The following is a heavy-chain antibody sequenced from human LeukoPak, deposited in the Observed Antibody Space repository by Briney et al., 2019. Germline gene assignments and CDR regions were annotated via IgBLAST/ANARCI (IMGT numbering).Heavy chain of an antibody. V-gene: IGHV1-2*02. CDR1: GYTFTGYY. CDR3: ARGQGGGSYYYFDY. D-gene: IGHD1-26*01. CDR2: INPNSGGT. Sequence: ASVKVSCKASGYTFTGYYMHWVRQAPGQGLEWMGWINPNSGGTNYAQKFQGRVTMTRDTSISTAYMELSRLRSDDTAVYYCARGQGGGSYYYFDYWGQGTLVTVSS. J-gene: IGHJ4*02.